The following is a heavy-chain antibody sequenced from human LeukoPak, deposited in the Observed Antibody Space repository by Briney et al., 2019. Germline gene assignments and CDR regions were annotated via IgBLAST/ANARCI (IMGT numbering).Heavy chain of an antibody. J-gene: IGHJ6*02. CDR1: GGSISSSSYY. V-gene: IGHV4-39*01. Sequence: SETLSLTCTVSGGSISSSSYYWGWIRQPPGKGLEWIGSIYYSGSTYYNPSLKSRVTISVDTSKNQFSLKLSSVTAADTAVYYCACPYCGGDCYSGGYYYYYGMDVWGQGTTVTVSS. CDR3: ACPYCGGDCYSGGYYYYYGMDV. CDR2: IYYSGST. D-gene: IGHD2-21*02.